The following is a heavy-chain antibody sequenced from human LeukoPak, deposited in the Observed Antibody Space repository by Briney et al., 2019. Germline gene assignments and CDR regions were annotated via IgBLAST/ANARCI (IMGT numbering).Heavy chain of an antibody. CDR3: ARDHDSSSCPYFDY. J-gene: IGHJ4*02. CDR1: GFTFSDYY. V-gene: IGHV3-11*04. Sequence: GGSLRLSCAASGFTFSDYYMSWIRQAPGKGLEWVSYISSSGSTIYYADSVKGRFTISRDNAKNSVYLQMNSLRAEDTAVYYCARDHDSSSCPYFDYWGQGTLVTVSS. CDR2: ISSSGSTI. D-gene: IGHD6-13*01.